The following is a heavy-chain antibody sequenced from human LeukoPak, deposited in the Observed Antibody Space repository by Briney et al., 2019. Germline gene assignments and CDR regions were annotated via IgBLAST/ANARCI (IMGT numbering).Heavy chain of an antibody. CDR1: GFTASSNY. CDR2: IYGGGNI. J-gene: IGHJ4*02. V-gene: IGHV3-53*01. Sequence: GGSLRLSCAASGFTASSNYMNWVRQAPGKGLEWVSVIYGGGNIYYADSVKGRFTISRDNSKNTLYLQMNSLRAEDTAVYYCARGAGYNYPYYFDYWGQGTQVTVSS. CDR3: ARGAGYNYPYYFDY. D-gene: IGHD5-24*01.